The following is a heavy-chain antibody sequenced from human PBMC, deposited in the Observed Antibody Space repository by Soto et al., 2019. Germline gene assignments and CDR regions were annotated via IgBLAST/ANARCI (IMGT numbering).Heavy chain of an antibody. CDR3: AGERSAIPGARDAMDV. V-gene: IGHV3-21*01. Sequence: EVRLVESGGGLVKPGGSLRVSCAASGFIFNTYSMNWVRQAPGKGLQWVSFISASGAYKYYADSVRGRLTISRDNAKKSVFLEMNSLTADDTAIYYCAGERSAIPGARDAMDVWGQGTPVTVSS. CDR1: GFIFNTYS. J-gene: IGHJ6*02. CDR2: ISASGAYK. D-gene: IGHD2-2*02.